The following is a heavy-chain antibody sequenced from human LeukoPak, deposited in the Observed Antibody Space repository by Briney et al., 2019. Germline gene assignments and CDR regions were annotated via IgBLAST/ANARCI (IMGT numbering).Heavy chain of an antibody. Sequence: GASVKVSCKASGSTFSSYAISWVRQAPGQGLEWMGGIIPIFGTANYAQKFQGRVTITADESTSTAYMELSSLRPEDTAVYYCARGRGDSSGYYSSCDYWGQGTLVTVSS. V-gene: IGHV1-69*13. CDR2: IIPIFGTA. CDR3: ARGRGDSSGYYSSCDY. J-gene: IGHJ4*02. CDR1: GSTFSSYA. D-gene: IGHD3-22*01.